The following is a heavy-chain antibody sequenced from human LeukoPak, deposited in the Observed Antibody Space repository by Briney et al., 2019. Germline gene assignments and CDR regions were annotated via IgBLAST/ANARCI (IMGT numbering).Heavy chain of an antibody. J-gene: IGHJ4*02. V-gene: IGHV1-2*02. CDR2: INPNSGGT. Sequence: VASVKVSCKASGYTFTGYYMHWVRQAPGQGPEWMGWINPNSGGTNYAQKFQGRVTMTRDTSISTAYMELSRLRSDDTAVYYCARDVGSSGWYLYWGQGTLVTVSS. CDR1: GYTFTGYY. CDR3: ARDVGSSGWYLY. D-gene: IGHD6-19*01.